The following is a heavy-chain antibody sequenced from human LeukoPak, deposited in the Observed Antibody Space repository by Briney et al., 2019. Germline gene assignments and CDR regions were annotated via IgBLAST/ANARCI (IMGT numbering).Heavy chain of an antibody. Sequence: PGGSLRLSCAASGFTFNSYWMSWVRQAPGKGLEWVASIKRDGSEKYYVDSVKGRFTISRDNAKNSLYLQMNSLRAEDTAVYYCARDLYYYYYDSSGYLWGYWGQGTLVTVSS. CDR3: ARDLYYYYYDSSGYLWGY. CDR2: IKRDGSEK. J-gene: IGHJ4*02. CDR1: GFTFNSYW. D-gene: IGHD3-22*01. V-gene: IGHV3-7*01.